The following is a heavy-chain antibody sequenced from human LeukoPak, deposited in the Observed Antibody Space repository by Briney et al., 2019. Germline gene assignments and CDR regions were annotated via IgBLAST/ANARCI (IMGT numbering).Heavy chain of an antibody. Sequence: WISAYNGNTNYAQXXXXXXXMTTDXSTSTAYMELRSLRSDDTAVYYCARDLAWGSGQAFDYWGQGTLVTVSS. J-gene: IGHJ4*02. D-gene: IGHD7-27*01. CDR3: ARDLAWGSGQAFDY. CDR2: ISAYNGNT. V-gene: IGHV1-18*01.